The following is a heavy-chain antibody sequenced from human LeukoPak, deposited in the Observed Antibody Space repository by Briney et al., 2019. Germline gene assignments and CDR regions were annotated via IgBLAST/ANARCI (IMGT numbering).Heavy chain of an antibody. CDR3: ARYYDSSGYYYQHDAFDI. J-gene: IGHJ3*02. Sequence: SQTLSLTCTVSGGSISSGDYYWSWIRQYPGKGLEWIGYIYYSGSTYYNPSLKSRVTISVDTSKNQFSLKLSSVTAADTAVYYCARYYDSSGYYYQHDAFDIWGQGTMVTVSS. V-gene: IGHV4-31*03. CDR2: IYYSGST. CDR1: GGSISSGDYY. D-gene: IGHD3-22*01.